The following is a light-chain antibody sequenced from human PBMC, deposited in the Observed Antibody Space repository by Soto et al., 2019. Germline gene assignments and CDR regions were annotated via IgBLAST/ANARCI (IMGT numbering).Light chain of an antibody. Sequence: QSALTQPASVSGSPGQSITISCTGTSSDVGGYNYVSWFQQPPGKAPKLKVYEVSKRPSGVSNLFSGSKSGNTASLTISALQAEDEADYYCTSFTTIRTWVFGGGTKLTVL. CDR3: TSFTTIRTWV. V-gene: IGLV2-14*01. J-gene: IGLJ3*02. CDR1: SSDVGGYNY. CDR2: EVS.